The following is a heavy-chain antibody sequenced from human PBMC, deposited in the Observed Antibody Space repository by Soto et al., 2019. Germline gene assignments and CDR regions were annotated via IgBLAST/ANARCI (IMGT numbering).Heavy chain of an antibody. Sequence: GGSLRLSCAASGFTFSSYAMSWVRQAPGKGLEWVSAISGSGGSTYYADSVKGRFTISRDNSKNTLYLQMNSLRAEDTAVYYCAKAVRGCSYGYYFDYWGQGTLVTVSS. CDR2: ISGSGGST. CDR3: AKAVRGCSYGYYFDY. D-gene: IGHD5-18*01. CDR1: GFTFSSYA. J-gene: IGHJ4*02. V-gene: IGHV3-23*01.